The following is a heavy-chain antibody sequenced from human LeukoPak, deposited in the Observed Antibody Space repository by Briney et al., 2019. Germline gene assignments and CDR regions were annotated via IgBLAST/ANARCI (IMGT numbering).Heavy chain of an antibody. D-gene: IGHD3-10*01. V-gene: IGHV3-74*01. J-gene: IGHJ3*02. CDR3: AKEIWFGELFDAFDI. CDR2: INSDGSST. Sequence: PGGSLRLSCAASGFTFSSYWMHWVRQAPGKGLVWVSRINSDGSSTSYADSVKGRLTISRDNAKNTLYLQMNSLRAEDTAVYYCAKEIWFGELFDAFDIWGQGTMVTVSS. CDR1: GFTFSSYW.